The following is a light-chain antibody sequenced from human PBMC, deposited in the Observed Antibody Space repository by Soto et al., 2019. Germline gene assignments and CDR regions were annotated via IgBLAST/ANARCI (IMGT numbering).Light chain of an antibody. CDR2: EVS. J-gene: IGLJ2*01. V-gene: IGLV2-8*01. CDR1: SSDVGGYNY. CDR3: SSYAGSNNSVV. Sequence: QSVLTQPPSASGSPGQSVTFSCTGTSSDVGGYNYVSWYQQHPGKAPKLMIYEVSKRPSGVPDRFSGSKSGNTASLTVSGLQAEDEADYYCSSYAGSNNSVVFAGGTKLTVL.